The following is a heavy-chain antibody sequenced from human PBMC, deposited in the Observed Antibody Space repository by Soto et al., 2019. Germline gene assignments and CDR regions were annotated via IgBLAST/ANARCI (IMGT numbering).Heavy chain of an antibody. D-gene: IGHD3-3*01. CDR2: ISYDGSNK. V-gene: IGHV3-30*18. CDR3: AKDSRLYDFWSGYYNYFDY. J-gene: IGHJ4*02. CDR1: GFNFSSYG. Sequence: GRSQRLRCAASGFNFSSYGMRWVRQAPGKGLEWVAVISYDGSNKYYADSVKGRFTISRDNSKNTLYLQMNSLRAEDTAVYYCAKDSRLYDFWSGYYNYFDYWGQGTLVTVSS.